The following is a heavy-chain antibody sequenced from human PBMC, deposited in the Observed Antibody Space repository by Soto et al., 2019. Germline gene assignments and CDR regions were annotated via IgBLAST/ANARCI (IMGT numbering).Heavy chain of an antibody. CDR1: GGSISSYY. CDR2: IYYSGST. V-gene: IGHV4-59*01. J-gene: IGHJ6*02. CDR3: ARDAPIYYYGSSVGMDV. Sequence: SETLSLTCTVSGGSISSYYWSWIRQPPGKGLEWIGYIYYSGSTNYNPSLKSRVTISVDTSKNQFSLKLSSVTAADTAVYYCARDAPIYYYGSSVGMDVWGQGTTVTVSS. D-gene: IGHD3-10*01.